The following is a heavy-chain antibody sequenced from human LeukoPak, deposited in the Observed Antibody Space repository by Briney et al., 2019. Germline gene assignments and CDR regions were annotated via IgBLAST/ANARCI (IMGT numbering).Heavy chain of an antibody. Sequence: GGSLRLSCAASGFIFHDYAMHWVRQAPGKGLEWVSSVSWNRDIIAYADSVRRRFTISRDNDQNSLYLEMTSLRVEDTALYYCVKSGGYYYMDAWGKGTTVIVSS. CDR1: GFIFHDYA. CDR3: VKSGGYYYMDA. CDR2: VSWNRDII. D-gene: IGHD2-15*01. J-gene: IGHJ6*03. V-gene: IGHV3-9*01.